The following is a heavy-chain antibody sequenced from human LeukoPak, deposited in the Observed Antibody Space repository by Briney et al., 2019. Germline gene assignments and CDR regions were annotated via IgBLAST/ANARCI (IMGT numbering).Heavy chain of an antibody. D-gene: IGHD3-10*01. Sequence: PGRSLRLSCAASGFTFDDYAMHWVRQAPGKGLEWVSGISWNSGSIGYADSVKGRFTISRDNAKNSLYLQMNSLRAEDTALYYCAKDNFPWAGGFDYWGQGTLVTVSS. CDR3: AKDNFPWAGGFDY. CDR2: ISWNSGSI. CDR1: GFTFDDYA. V-gene: IGHV3-9*01. J-gene: IGHJ4*02.